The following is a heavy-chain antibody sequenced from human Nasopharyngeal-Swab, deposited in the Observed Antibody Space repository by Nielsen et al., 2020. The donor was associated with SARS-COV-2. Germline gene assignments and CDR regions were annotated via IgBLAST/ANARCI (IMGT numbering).Heavy chain of an antibody. Sequence: ASVEVSCKASGYAFTSYAMNWVRQAPGQGLEWMGGINTNTGNPTYAQGFTGRFVFSLDPSVSTAYLQISSLKAEDTAVYYCSRGLTTVTTWGGYWGQGTLVTVSS. CDR3: SRGLTTVTTWGGY. J-gene: IGHJ4*02. D-gene: IGHD4-17*01. CDR1: GYAFTSYA. V-gene: IGHV7-4-1*02. CDR2: INTNTGNP.